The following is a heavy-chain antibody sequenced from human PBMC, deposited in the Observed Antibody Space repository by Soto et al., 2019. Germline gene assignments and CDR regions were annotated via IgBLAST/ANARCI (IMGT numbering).Heavy chain of an antibody. CDR1: GFTFRNYW. V-gene: IGHV3-74*01. J-gene: IGHJ6*02. D-gene: IGHD3-16*01. Sequence: EVQLVESGGGLVQPGGSLRLSCAASGFTFRNYWMHWVRQAPGKGLVWVSRVNSDGDTTYYADSVKGRFTISRDNAKNTLNLKMNSLGAEDTAVYYCASNYAYAEGYYFYGIDVWGQGPTVTVSS. CDR2: VNSDGDTT. CDR3: ASNYAYAEGYYFYGIDV.